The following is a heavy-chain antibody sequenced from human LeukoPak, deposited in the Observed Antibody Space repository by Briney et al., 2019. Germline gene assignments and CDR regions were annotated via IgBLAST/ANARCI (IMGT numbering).Heavy chain of an antibody. CDR2: INPNSGGT. J-gene: IGHJ4*02. CDR1: GYTFTGYY. D-gene: IGHD1-1*01. V-gene: IGHV1-2*02. Sequence: GASVKVSCKASGYTFTGYYMHWVRQAPEQGLEWMGWINPNSGGTNYAQKFQGRVTMTRDTSISTAYTELSRLTSDDTAVYYCATALLSVGTSYWGQGTLVTVSS. CDR3: ATALLSVGTSY.